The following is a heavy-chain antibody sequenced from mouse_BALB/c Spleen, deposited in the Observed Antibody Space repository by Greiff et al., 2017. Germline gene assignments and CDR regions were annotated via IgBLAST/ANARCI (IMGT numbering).Heavy chain of an antibody. V-gene: IGHV14-3*02. D-gene: IGHD2-10*02. CDR2: IDPANGNT. CDR3: ARTLYGNYDAMDY. CDR1: GFNIKDTY. J-gene: IGHJ4*01. Sequence: VQLQQSGAELVKPGASVKLSCTASGFNIKDTYMHWVKQRPDQGLEWIGRIDPANGNTKYDPKFQGKATITADTSSNTAYLQLSSLTSEDTAVYYCARTLYGNYDAMDYWGQGTSVTVSS.